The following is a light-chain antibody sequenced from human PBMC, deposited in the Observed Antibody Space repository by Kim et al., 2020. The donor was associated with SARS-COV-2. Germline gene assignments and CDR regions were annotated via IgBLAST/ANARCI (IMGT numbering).Light chain of an antibody. CDR2: RNN. CDR1: SSNIGSNY. J-gene: IGLJ1*01. V-gene: IGLV1-47*01. Sequence: VLTQPPSASGTPGQRVTISCSGSSSNIGSNYVYWYQQLPGTAPKLLIYRNNQRPSGVPDRFSGSKSGTSASLAISGLRSEDEADYYCAAWDDSLSGPHYVFGTGTKVTVL. CDR3: AAWDDSLSGPHYV.